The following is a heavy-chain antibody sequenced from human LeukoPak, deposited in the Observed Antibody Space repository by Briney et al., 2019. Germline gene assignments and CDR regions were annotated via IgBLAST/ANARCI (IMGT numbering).Heavy chain of an antibody. D-gene: IGHD3-22*01. CDR2: ISSGGGTT. J-gene: IGHJ4*02. V-gene: IGHV3-11*01. CDR3: ATLRTMIRPDFDN. Sequence: GRSLRLSCAASGLAFTDYYMTWIRQAPGKGLEWVSYISSGGGTTYSADSVRGRFTISRDNTKNSLYLHMNSLRAEDTAVYYCATLRTMIRPDFDNWGQGTLVTVSS. CDR1: GLAFTDYY.